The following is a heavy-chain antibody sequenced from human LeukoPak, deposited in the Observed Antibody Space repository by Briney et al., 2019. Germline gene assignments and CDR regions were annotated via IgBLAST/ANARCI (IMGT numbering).Heavy chain of an antibody. CDR1: RLTFSNYA. CDR3: AKDSGHDGYAFDI. CDR2: ISYDGSRK. Sequence: GGSLRLSCTGSRLTFSNYAMHWGRQAPGKGLEWVAVISYDGSRKDYTDPVKGRFTISRDNPKNTLYLQMNSLKAEDTAVYYCAKDSGHDGYAFDIWGPGTMVTVSS. J-gene: IGHJ3*02. D-gene: IGHD5-24*01. V-gene: IGHV3-30*04.